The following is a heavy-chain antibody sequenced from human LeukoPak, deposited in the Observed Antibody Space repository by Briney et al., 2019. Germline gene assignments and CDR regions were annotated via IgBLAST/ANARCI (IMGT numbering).Heavy chain of an antibody. Sequence: GASVKVSCKASGYTFTSYGISWMRQAPGQGLEWMGWISAYNGNTNYAQKLQGRVTMTTDTSTSTAYMELRSLRSDDTAVYYCARSRAYYDILTGYPHLDAFDIWGQGTMVTVSS. V-gene: IGHV1-18*04. CDR1: GYTFTSYG. J-gene: IGHJ3*02. CDR3: ARSRAYYDILTGYPHLDAFDI. CDR2: ISAYNGNT. D-gene: IGHD3-9*01.